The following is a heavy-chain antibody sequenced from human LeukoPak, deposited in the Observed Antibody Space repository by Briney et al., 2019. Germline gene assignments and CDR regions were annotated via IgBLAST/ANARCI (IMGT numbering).Heavy chain of an antibody. D-gene: IGHD3-10*01. V-gene: IGHV3-23*01. J-gene: IGHJ6*02. CDR1: GFTFSIYA. Sequence: GGSLRLSCAASGFTFSIYAMSWVRQAPGKGLDWVSTILGSGGNTYYAGSVKGRFTISRDNAKSSLYLQMNSLRAEDTAVYYCARDFQVRLLWFGELPPYGMDVWGQGTTVTVSS. CDR2: ILGSGGNT. CDR3: ARDFQVRLLWFGELPPYGMDV.